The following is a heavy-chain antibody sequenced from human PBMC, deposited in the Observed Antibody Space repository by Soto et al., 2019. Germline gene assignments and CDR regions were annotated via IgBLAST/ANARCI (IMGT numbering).Heavy chain of an antibody. V-gene: IGHV5-51*01. J-gene: IGHJ4*02. CDR3: ARQDDFWSAYYDY. D-gene: IGHD3-3*01. CDR1: GYIFTSYW. CDR2: IYPGDSDT. Sequence: PGESLKISCKGSGYIFTSYWIGWVRQMPGKGLEWMGLIYPGDSDTRYSPSFQGQVTISVDKSISTAYLQWSNLKASDTAIYYCARQDDFWSAYYDYWGQGTLVTVSS.